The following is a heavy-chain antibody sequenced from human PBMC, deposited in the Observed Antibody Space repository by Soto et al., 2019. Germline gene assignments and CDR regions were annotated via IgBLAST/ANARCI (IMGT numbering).Heavy chain of an antibody. D-gene: IGHD3-3*01. Sequence: GASVKVSCKTSGYTFNTYGINWVRQAPGQGLELMGWISAYDGKTAYAEKFQGRVTLTTDTSTRTAYMELRSLRSDDTAIYYCARDPHEFWTSYWFDPWGQGTPVTVS. J-gene: IGHJ5*02. CDR1: GYTFNTYG. CDR2: ISAYDGKT. CDR3: ARDPHEFWTSYWFDP. V-gene: IGHV1-18*01.